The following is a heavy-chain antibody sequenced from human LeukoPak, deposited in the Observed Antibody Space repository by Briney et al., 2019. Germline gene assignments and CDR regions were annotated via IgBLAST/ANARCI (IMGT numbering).Heavy chain of an antibody. CDR2: IYNGVPT. Sequence: PSETLSLICTASGAPISRFYWNWVRQPPGKGLEWIGNIYNGVPTFFSPSLKSRVTLSVDTSKTQFSLQLASVTAADTAVYYCVQTTGWPGFDYWGQGILVTVSS. J-gene: IGHJ4*02. V-gene: IGHV4-4*09. CDR3: VQTTGWPGFDY. D-gene: IGHD6-19*01. CDR1: GAPISRFY.